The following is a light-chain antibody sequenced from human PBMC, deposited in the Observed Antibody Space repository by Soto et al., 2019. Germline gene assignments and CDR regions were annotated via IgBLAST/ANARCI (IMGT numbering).Light chain of an antibody. CDR2: WAS. V-gene: IGKV4-1*01. J-gene: IGKJ2*01. CDR1: QSVFSNSNNKKY. CDR3: QRYNTGPPDT. Sequence: DIVMTQSADSLAVSLGERATINCKSSQSVFSNSNNKKYLAWYQQKPGQPPKLLIHWASIRESGVPDRFSGSGSGTDFTLTINSRQAEDVATYYCQRYNTGPPDTFGQGTKLEIK.